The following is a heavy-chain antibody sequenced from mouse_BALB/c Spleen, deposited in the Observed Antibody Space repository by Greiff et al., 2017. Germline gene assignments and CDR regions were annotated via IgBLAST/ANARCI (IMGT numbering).Heavy chain of an antibody. CDR3: ARWGNGSFTY. D-gene: IGHD4-1*01. V-gene: IGHV1S132*01. Sequence: VQLQQSGAELVKPGASVKLSCKTSGYTFTSYWIQWVKQRPGQGLGWIGEIFPGTGTTYYNEKFKGKATLTIDTSSSTAYMQLSSLTSEDSAVYCCARWGNGSFTYWGQGTLVTVSA. CDR2: IFPGTGTT. J-gene: IGHJ3*01. CDR1: GYTFTSYW.